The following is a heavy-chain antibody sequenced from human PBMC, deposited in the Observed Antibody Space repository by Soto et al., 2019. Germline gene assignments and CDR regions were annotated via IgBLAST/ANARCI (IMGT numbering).Heavy chain of an antibody. D-gene: IGHD2-2*01. CDR1: GGPFSSYA. CDR2: IIPIFGTA. V-gene: IGHV1-69*06. CDR3: ASGVIVVVPAAEPYYYYGMDV. J-gene: IGHJ6*02. Sequence: SVKVSCKASGGPFSSYAISWVRQAPGQGLEWMGGIIPIFGTANYAQKFQGRVTITADKSTSTAYMELSSLRSEDTAVYYCASGVIVVVPAAEPYYYYGMDVWGQGTTVTVSS.